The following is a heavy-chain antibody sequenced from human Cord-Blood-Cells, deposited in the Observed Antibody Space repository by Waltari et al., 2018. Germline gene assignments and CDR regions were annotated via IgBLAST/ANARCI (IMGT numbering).Heavy chain of an antibody. CDR1: GFTFSSYA. V-gene: IGHV3-48*03. J-gene: IGHJ4*02. CDR3: ARDWNWNYDY. CDR2: ISSSGSTI. D-gene: IGHD1-1*01. Sequence: EVQLVESGGGLVQPGGSLRLSCAASGFTFSSYAMNWVRQAPGKGLEWVSYISSSGSTIYYADSVKGRFTISRDNAKNSLYLQMNSLRAEDTAVYYCARDWNWNYDYWGQGTLVTVSS.